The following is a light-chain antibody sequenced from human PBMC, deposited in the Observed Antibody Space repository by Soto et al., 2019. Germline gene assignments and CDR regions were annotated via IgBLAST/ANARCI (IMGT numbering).Light chain of an antibody. V-gene: IGKV3-20*01. CDR3: HQYDSWT. CDR2: GAS. Sequence: EIVLKQSPASLALSPGERATLSCRASQSVSSIYLAWYQQKPGQAPRLLIYGASSRATGIPDRFSGSGSGTDFTLTISRLEPEDFAVYYCHQYDSWTFGQGTKVDI. J-gene: IGKJ1*01. CDR1: QSVSSIY.